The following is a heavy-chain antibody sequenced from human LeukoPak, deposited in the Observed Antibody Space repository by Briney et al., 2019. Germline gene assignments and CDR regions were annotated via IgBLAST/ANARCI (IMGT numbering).Heavy chain of an antibody. Sequence: ASVKVSCKASGYTFTGYYMHWVRQAPGQGLEWMGWINPNSGGTNYAQKFQGRVTMTRDTSISTAYMELSRLRSDDTAVYCCARESRIDERVDYWGQGTLVTVSS. CDR1: GYTFTGYY. CDR2: INPNSGGT. J-gene: IGHJ4*02. CDR3: ARESRIDERVDY. V-gene: IGHV1-2*02. D-gene: IGHD3-16*02.